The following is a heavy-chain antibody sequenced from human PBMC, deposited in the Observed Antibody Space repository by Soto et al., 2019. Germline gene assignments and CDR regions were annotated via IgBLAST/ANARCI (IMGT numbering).Heavy chain of an antibody. CDR2: INPSGGTT. D-gene: IGHD5-12*01. V-gene: IGHV1-46*01. CDR1: GYTFTTYY. Sequence: QVQLVQSGAEVKKPGASVNVSCKASGYTFTTYYMHWVRQAPGQGPEWMGIINPSGGTTSYAQKFXXRXXMTRDTSTSTVHMDLSSLRSEDTAVYYCARGGWLQLSHFDYWGQGTLVTVSS. J-gene: IGHJ4*02. CDR3: ARGGWLQLSHFDY.